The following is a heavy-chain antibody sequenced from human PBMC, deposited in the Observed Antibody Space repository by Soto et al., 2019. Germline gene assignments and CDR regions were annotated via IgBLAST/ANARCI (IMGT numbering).Heavy chain of an antibody. J-gene: IGHJ4*01. V-gene: IGHV3-21*01. Sequence: EVQLVESGGGLVKPGGSLRLSCAASGFTFSSYSMNWVRQAPGKGLEWVSSISSSSSYIYYADSVKGRFTISRDNAKNSLYLQINRLRAEDTAVYYYAAAAGTGGDYWGHGTLVTVSS. D-gene: IGHD6-13*01. CDR1: GFTFSSYS. CDR3: AAAAGTGGDY. CDR2: ISSSSSYI.